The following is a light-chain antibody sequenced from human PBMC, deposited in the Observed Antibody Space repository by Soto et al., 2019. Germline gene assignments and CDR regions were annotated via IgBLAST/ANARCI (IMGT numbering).Light chain of an antibody. CDR3: QQRDSWPIT. Sequence: EILLTQSPGTLSLSPGERATLSCRASQSVSSYYLAWYQQKPGQAPRLLIYAASSRATGIPDRFSGGGSRTDFTLTINSLEPDDFAVYYCQQRDSWPITFGQGTRLEIK. V-gene: IGKV3D-20*02. CDR2: AAS. J-gene: IGKJ5*01. CDR1: QSVSSYY.